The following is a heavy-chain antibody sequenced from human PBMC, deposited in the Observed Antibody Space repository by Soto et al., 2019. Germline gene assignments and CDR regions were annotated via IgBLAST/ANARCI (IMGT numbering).Heavy chain of an antibody. V-gene: IGHV2-5*01. D-gene: IGHD3-16*01. J-gene: IGHJ4*02. CDR2: IYWHDDK. Sequence: SGPTLVNPTQTLTLTCTFSGFSLSTTGVGVSWIRQPPGKALEWLALIYWHDDKRYSPSLKSRLTITKDTSKNQVVLTMTNMEPVDNHTYYCAHRGGAKVGRYYFDYWVQGALVTVSS. CDR1: GFSLSTTGVG. CDR3: AHRGGAKVGRYYFDY.